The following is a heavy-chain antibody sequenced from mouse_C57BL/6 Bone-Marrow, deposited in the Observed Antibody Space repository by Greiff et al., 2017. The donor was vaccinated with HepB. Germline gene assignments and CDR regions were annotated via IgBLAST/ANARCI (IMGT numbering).Heavy chain of an antibody. Sequence: QVQLQQPGAELVKPGASVKLSCTASGYTFTSYWMQWVKQRPGQGLEWIGEIDPSDSYTNYNQKFKGKATLTVDTSSSTAYMQLSSLTSEDSAVYYCARQAGYYDAMDYWGQGTSVTVSS. CDR3: ARQAGYYDAMDY. D-gene: IGHD2-2*01. V-gene: IGHV1-50*01. J-gene: IGHJ4*01. CDR1: GYTFTSYW. CDR2: IDPSDSYT.